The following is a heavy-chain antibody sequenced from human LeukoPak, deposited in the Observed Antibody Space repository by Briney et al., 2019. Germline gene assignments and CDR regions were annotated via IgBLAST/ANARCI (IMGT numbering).Heavy chain of an antibody. CDR3: ARDLPKTGYVGALDI. CDR2: INPNSGGT. J-gene: IGHJ3*02. CDR1: GYTFTGYY. D-gene: IGHD5-12*01. V-gene: IGHV1-2*02. Sequence: ASVKVSCKASGYTFTGYYILWVRQVPGQGPEWMGWINPNSGGTNYAQNLKGRVTMTRDTSLSTAYMELNSLTSDDTAVYYCARDLPKTGYVGALDIWGQGTMVTVSS.